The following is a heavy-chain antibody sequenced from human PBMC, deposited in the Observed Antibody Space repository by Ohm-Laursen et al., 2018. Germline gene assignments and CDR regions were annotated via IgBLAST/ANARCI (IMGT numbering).Heavy chain of an antibody. V-gene: IGHV5-51*01. CDR1: GYTFSNYW. CDR3: ARNADSTAYRLEY. CDR2: IYPGDSDA. J-gene: IGHJ4*02. D-gene: IGHD2/OR15-2a*01. Sequence: ESLKISCKGSGYTFSNYWIGWVRQMPGKGLEWMGIIYPGDSDARYSPSFQGQVTISADKSISTAYLQWSSLKASDTAIYYCARNADSTAYRLEYWGQGTLVTVSS.